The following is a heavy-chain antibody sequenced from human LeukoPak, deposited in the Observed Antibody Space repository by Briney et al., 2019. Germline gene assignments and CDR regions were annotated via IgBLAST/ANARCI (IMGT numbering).Heavy chain of an antibody. D-gene: IGHD3-22*01. J-gene: IGHJ5*02. CDR2: INPNSGGT. CDR1: GYTFTGYY. Sequence: ASVKVSCKASGYTFTGYYMHWVRQAPGQGLEWMGRINPNSGGTNYAQKFQGRVTMTRDTSISTAYMELSRLRSGDTAVYYCARVARYYYDSSGYYGKDDWFDPWGQGTLVTVSS. CDR3: ARVARYYYDSSGYYGKDDWFDP. V-gene: IGHV1-2*06.